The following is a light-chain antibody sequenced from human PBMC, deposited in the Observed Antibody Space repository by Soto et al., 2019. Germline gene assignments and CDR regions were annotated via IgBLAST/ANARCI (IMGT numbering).Light chain of an antibody. CDR1: QSVSSN. CDR2: GAS. CDR3: QQYNNWPLT. V-gene: IGKV3-15*01. Sequence: EIVLTQSPGTLSLSPGERGTLSCRASQSVSSNLAWYQQKPGQAPRLLIYGASTRATGIPARFSGSGSGTEFTLTISSLQSEDFAVYYCQQYNNWPLTFGGGTKVDIK. J-gene: IGKJ4*01.